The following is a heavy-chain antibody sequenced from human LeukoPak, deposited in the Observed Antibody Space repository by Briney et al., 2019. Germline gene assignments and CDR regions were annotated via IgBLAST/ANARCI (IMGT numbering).Heavy chain of an antibody. Sequence: SGTLSLTCAVYGGSFSGYYWSWIRQPPGKGLEWIGEINHSGSTNYNPSLKSRVTISVDSTKNQFSQKLSSVTAADTAVYYCARGYKGSIAARFSWFDPWGQGTLVTVSS. V-gene: IGHV4-34*01. CDR1: GGSFSGYY. CDR2: INHSGST. J-gene: IGHJ5*02. CDR3: ARGYKGSIAARFSWFDP. D-gene: IGHD6-6*01.